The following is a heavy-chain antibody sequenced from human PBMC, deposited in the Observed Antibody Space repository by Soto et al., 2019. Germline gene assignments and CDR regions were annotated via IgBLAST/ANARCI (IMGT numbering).Heavy chain of an antibody. CDR3: ARATQEFRFGLTPGPDYYYYYMDV. CDR2: IIPILGIA. J-gene: IGHJ6*03. CDR1: GGTFSSYT. Sequence: ASVKVSCKASGGTFSSYTISWVRQAPGQGLEWMGRIIPILGIANYAQKFQGRVTITADKSTSTAYMELSSLRSEDTAVYYCARATQEFRFGLTPGPDYYYYYMDVWGKGTTVTVSS. D-gene: IGHD3-10*01. V-gene: IGHV1-69*02.